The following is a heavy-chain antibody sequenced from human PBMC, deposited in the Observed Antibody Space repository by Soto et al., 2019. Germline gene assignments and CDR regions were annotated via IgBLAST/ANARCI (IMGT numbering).Heavy chain of an antibody. CDR1: GGSISSYY. Sequence: SETRSLTCTVSGGSISSYYWSWIRQPPGKGLEWIGSIYYSGSTNYSPSLKSRVTISVDTSKNQFSLKLSSVTAADTAVYYCARTYGDYVFDYWGQGTLVTVSS. CDR3: ARTYGDYVFDY. V-gene: IGHV4-59*01. J-gene: IGHJ4*02. D-gene: IGHD4-17*01. CDR2: IYYSGST.